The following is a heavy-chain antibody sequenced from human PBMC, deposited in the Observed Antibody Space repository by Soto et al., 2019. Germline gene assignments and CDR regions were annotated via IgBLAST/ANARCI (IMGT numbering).Heavy chain of an antibody. J-gene: IGHJ4*02. CDR2: IIPIFGTS. D-gene: IGHD3-22*01. V-gene: IGHV1-69*13. CDR3: ARRPLDYYDSSAYYDGGDYFDY. CDR1: GGTFSSYA. Sequence: SVKVSCKASGGTFSSYAISWVRQAPGQGXAWMGGIIPIFGTSNYAQKFQGRVTITADESKSTAYMELSSVRSEDSVVYYCARRPLDYYDSSAYYDGGDYFDYWGQGTLVTVSS.